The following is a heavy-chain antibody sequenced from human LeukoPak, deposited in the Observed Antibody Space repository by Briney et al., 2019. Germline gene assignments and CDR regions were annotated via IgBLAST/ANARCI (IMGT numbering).Heavy chain of an antibody. V-gene: IGHV3-30*02. CDR3: AKTWELQRGYYYYYMDV. D-gene: IGHD1-26*01. Sequence: PGGSLRLSCAASRFTFSSYGMHWVRQAPGKGLEWVAFIRYDGSNKYYADSVKGRFTISRDNSKNTLYLQMNSLRAEDTAVYYCAKTWELQRGYYYYYMDVWGKGTTVTVSS. CDR2: IRYDGSNK. CDR1: RFTFSSYG. J-gene: IGHJ6*03.